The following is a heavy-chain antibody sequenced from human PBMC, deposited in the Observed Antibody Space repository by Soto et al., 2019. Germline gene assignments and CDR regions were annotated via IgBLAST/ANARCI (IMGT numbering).Heavy chain of an antibody. Sequence: EVQLVESGGGLVQPGESLRLSCAASGFTVSNNYMSWVRQAPGKWLEWVSFIYSGGNTYYADSVKGRFTISRDKSKNTLYLQMNHMRVEDTAVYYCTRRPGSWGQGTLVTVSS. CDR3: TRRPGS. CDR1: GFTVSNNY. J-gene: IGHJ5*02. D-gene: IGHD7-27*01. V-gene: IGHV3-66*01. CDR2: IYSGGNT.